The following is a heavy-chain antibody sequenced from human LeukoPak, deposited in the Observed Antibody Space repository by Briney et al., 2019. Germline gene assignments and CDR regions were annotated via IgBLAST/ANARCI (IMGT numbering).Heavy chain of an antibody. J-gene: IGHJ4*02. D-gene: IGHD3-22*01. CDR1: GYSISSDNY. Sequence: PSETLSLTRAVSGYSISSDNYRVWSRRPPEEGLEWTGVIYHSGSTYYKHSLKSRFTMSVDTPKNQFSLKLSSVTAADTAVYYCARAPRDSSSSNYMRRFDYWGEGALVTVSS. CDR3: ARAPRDSSSSNYMRRFDY. CDR2: IYHSGST. V-gene: IGHV4-38-2*01.